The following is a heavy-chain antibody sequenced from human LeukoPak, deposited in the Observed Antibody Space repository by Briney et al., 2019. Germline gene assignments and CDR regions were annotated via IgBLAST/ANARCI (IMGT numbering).Heavy chain of an antibody. V-gene: IGHV4-39*01. J-gene: IGHJ4*02. CDR1: GGSISSSSYY. CDR2: IYYSGST. Sequence: PSEILSLTCTVSGGSISSSSYYWGWIRQPPGKGLEWIGNIYYSGSTYYNPSLKSRVTISVDTSKNQFSLKLTSVTAADTAAYFCARGEGHSYESRGYNDFWGQGILVTVSS. D-gene: IGHD3-22*01. CDR3: ARGEGHSYESRGYNDF.